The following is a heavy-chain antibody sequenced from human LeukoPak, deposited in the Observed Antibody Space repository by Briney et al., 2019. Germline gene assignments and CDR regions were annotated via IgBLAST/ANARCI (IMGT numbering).Heavy chain of an antibody. CDR1: GFTFSSYA. V-gene: IGHV3-23*01. CDR3: AKGRVYSYGLFDY. D-gene: IGHD5-18*01. J-gene: IGHJ4*02. CDR2: ISGSGGST. Sequence: PGGSLRLSCAASGFTFSSYAMSWVRQAPGKGLEWVSAISGSGGSTYYADSVKGRYTISRDNSKNTLYLQMNSLRAEDTAVYYCAKGRVYSYGLFDYWGQGTLVTVSS.